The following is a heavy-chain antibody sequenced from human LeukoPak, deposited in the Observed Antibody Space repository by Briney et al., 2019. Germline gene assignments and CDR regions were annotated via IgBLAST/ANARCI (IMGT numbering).Heavy chain of an antibody. CDR2: ISYDGSNK. J-gene: IGHJ4*02. CDR3: ANSPVGSGWSHCFDY. Sequence: GGSLRLSCAASGFTFSSYGMHWVRQAPGKGLEWVAVISYDGSNKYYADSVKGRFTISRDNSKNTLYLQMNSLRAEDTAVYYCANSPVGSGWSHCFDYWGQGTLVTVSS. D-gene: IGHD6-19*01. CDR1: GFTFSSYG. V-gene: IGHV3-30*18.